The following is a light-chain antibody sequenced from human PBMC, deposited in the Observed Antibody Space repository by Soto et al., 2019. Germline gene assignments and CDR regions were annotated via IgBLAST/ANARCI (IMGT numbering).Light chain of an antibody. J-gene: IGKJ3*01. CDR1: QSISIR. CDR2: KAS. CDR3: QQYNSS. V-gene: IGKV1-5*03. Sequence: DIQMTQSPSTLSASVGDRVTITCRASQSISIRLAWYQQKPGKAPKLLIYKASSLESGVPSRFSGSGSGTEFTLTISSLQPDDFATYYCQQYNSSFGPGTKVDIK.